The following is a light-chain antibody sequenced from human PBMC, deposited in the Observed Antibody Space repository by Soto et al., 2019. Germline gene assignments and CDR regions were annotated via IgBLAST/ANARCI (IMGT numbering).Light chain of an antibody. CDR1: QSVGNN. CDR3: QQYGDWPLT. V-gene: IGKV3-15*01. J-gene: IGKJ4*01. Sequence: EIVVTQSPATLSVSPGERATLSCRASQSVGNNFAWYQQKSGQAPRLLIFATSTRATGVPARFSGSGSGTEFTLTISSLQSEDFAVYYCQQYGDWPLTFASGAKVEI. CDR2: ATS.